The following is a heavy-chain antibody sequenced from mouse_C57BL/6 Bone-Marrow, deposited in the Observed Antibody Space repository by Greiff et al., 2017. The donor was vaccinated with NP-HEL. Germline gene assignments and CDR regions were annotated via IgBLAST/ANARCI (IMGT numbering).Heavy chain of an antibody. J-gene: IGHJ4*01. Sequence: VQLQQPGAELVKPGASVKLSCKASGYTFTSYWMHWVKQRPGQGLEWIGMIHPNSGSTNYNEKFKSKATLTVDKSSSTAYMQLSSLTSEDSAVYYCARGGGNFYYYAMDYWGQGTSVTVSS. CDR3: ARGGGNFYYYAMDY. CDR2: IHPNSGST. D-gene: IGHD2-1*01. CDR1: GYTFTSYW. V-gene: IGHV1-64*01.